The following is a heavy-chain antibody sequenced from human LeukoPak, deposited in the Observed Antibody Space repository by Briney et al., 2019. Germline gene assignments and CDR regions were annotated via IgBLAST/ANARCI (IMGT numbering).Heavy chain of an antibody. CDR3: ARASRSRTADFDY. J-gene: IGHJ4*02. V-gene: IGHV3-13*01. CDR1: GFTISSYD. CDR2: IGTAGDT. Sequence: PGGSLRLSCAASGFTISSYDMHWVRQVTGKGLEWVSGIGTAGDTYHLDSVKGRFTISRENAKNSLYLQMNSLRAGDTAVYYCARASRSRTADFDYWGQGTLVTVSS. D-gene: IGHD1-1*01.